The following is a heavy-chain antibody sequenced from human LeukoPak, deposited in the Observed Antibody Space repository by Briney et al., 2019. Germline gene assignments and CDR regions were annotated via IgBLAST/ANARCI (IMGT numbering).Heavy chain of an antibody. CDR1: GYTFTSYY. D-gene: IGHD2-2*01. Sequence: ASVKVSCKASGYTFTSYYMHWVRQAPGQGLEWMGIINPSGGSTSYAQKFQGRVTMTRDTTKNQFSLKLSSVTAADTAVYYCARVKWGVVPAARTLQGPYYFDYWGQGTLVTVSS. CDR2: INPSGGST. CDR3: ARVKWGVVPAARTLQGPYYFDY. J-gene: IGHJ4*02. V-gene: IGHV1-46*01.